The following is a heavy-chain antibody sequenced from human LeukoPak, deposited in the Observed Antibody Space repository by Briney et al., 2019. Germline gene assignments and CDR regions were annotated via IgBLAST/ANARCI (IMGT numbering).Heavy chain of an antibody. CDR2: ISGSGGST. CDR3: ARGSWWYYDSSGYPY. D-gene: IGHD3-22*01. J-gene: IGHJ4*02. CDR1: GFTFSSYA. V-gene: IGHV3-23*01. Sequence: GGSLRLSCAASGFTFSSYAMSWVRQAPGKGLEWVSAISGSGGSTYYADSVKGRFTISRDNSKNTLYLQMNSLRAEDTAVYYCARGSWWYYDSSGYPYWGQGTLVTVSS.